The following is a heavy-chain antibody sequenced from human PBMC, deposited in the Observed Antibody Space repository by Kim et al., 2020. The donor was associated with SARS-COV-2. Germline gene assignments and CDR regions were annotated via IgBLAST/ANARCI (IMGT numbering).Heavy chain of an antibody. Sequence: SETLSLTCAVYGGSFSGYYWSWIRQPPGKGLEWIGEINHSRSTNCNPSLKSRDTISVDTSKNQFSLKLSSVTAADTDVYYCARGAPPVYYYGSGSYYGYWGQGTLVTVSS. V-gene: IGHV4-34*01. J-gene: IGHJ4*02. CDR3: ARGAPPVYYYGSGSYYGY. CDR2: INHSRST. CDR1: GGSFSGYY. D-gene: IGHD3-10*01.